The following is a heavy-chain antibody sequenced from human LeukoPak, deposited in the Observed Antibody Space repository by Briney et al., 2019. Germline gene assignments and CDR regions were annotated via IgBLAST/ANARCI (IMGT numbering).Heavy chain of an antibody. CDR1: GFTVSSNY. Sequence: GGSLRLSCAASGFTVSSNYISWVRQAPGKGLEWVSVIYSGSSTYYADSVKGRFTISRDNSKNTLYLQMSSLRAEDTAVYYCARNIAYDSSGYYSPHFDYWGQGTLVTVSS. CDR3: ARNIAYDSSGYYSPHFDY. D-gene: IGHD3-22*01. J-gene: IGHJ4*02. CDR2: IYSGSST. V-gene: IGHV3-53*01.